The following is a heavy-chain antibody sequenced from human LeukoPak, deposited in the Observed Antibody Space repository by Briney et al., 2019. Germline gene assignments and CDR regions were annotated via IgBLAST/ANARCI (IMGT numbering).Heavy chain of an antibody. D-gene: IGHD2-21*02. Sequence: GGSLRLSCAASGFTFSSYGMHWVRRAPGKGLEWVAVISYDGSNKYYADSVKGRFTISRDNSKNTLYLQMNSLRAEDTAVYYCAKDRLAYCGGDCYSLDYWGQGTLVTVSS. V-gene: IGHV3-30*18. CDR3: AKDRLAYCGGDCYSLDY. CDR1: GFTFSSYG. J-gene: IGHJ4*02. CDR2: ISYDGSNK.